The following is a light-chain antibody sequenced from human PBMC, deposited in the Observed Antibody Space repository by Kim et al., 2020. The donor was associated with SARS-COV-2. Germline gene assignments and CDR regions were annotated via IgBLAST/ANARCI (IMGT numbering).Light chain of an antibody. CDR3: GTWDSSLSAGV. V-gene: IGLV1-51*01. CDR1: SSNIGNNY. J-gene: IGLJ3*02. Sequence: GQKVTISCSGSSSNIGNNYVSWYQQLPGTAPKLLIYENNKRPSGIPDRFSGSKSGTSATLGITGLQTGDEADYYCGTWDSSLSAGVFGGGTQLTVL. CDR2: ENN.